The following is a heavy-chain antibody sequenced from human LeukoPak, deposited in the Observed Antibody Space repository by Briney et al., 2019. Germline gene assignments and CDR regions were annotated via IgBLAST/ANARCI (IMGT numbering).Heavy chain of an antibody. Sequence: GGSLRLSCAAAGFTFSSYSMNWVRQAPGKGLEWVSSISSSSSYIYYADSVKGRFTISRDNAKNSLYLQMNSLRAEDTAVYYCARAPHNVYYMDVWVKGTTVTVSS. CDR1: GFTFSSYS. CDR3: ARAPHNVYYMDV. D-gene: IGHD2-8*01. V-gene: IGHV3-21*01. CDR2: ISSSSSYI. J-gene: IGHJ6*03.